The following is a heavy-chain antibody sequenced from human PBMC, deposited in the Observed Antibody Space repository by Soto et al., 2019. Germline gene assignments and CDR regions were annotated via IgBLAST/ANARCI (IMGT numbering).Heavy chain of an antibody. CDR1: GDAISSGGYY. CDR3: ARAHSWGWFDP. J-gene: IGHJ5*02. D-gene: IGHD3-16*01. Sequence: PSETLSLTCTVSGDAISSGGYYWSWIRQPPGKGLEWIGYIYYSGSTNYNPSLKSRVTISVDTSKNQFSLKLSSVTAADTAVYYCARAHSWGWFDPWGQGTLVTVSS. V-gene: IGHV4-61*08. CDR2: IYYSGST.